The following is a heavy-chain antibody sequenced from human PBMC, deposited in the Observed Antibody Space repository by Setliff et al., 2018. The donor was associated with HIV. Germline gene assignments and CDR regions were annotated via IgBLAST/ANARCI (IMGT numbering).Heavy chain of an antibody. CDR3: ARSAHDSETGY. Sequence: ASVKVSCKASGYTFTNYYMHWVRQAPGQGLEWMGIIYPGGARRSYAQKFQGRVTMTWDTSTSTVYLELSSLRSEDTAFYYCARSAHDSETGYWGQGTLVTVSS. J-gene: IGHJ4*02. V-gene: IGHV1-46*01. CDR1: GYTFTNYY. D-gene: IGHD5-12*01. CDR2: IYPGGARR.